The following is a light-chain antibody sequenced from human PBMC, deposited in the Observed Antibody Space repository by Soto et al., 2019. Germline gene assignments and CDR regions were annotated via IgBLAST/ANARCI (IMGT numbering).Light chain of an antibody. Sequence: DIQMTQSPSTLSASVGDRVTITCRASQSISNWLAWYQQKPGKAPKVLMYMASSLESGVPSRFSARGSGTEFTLTISSLQPDDFATYYCQQYNTYSGTFGGGTKVDIK. CDR1: QSISNW. CDR2: MAS. V-gene: IGKV1-5*03. CDR3: QQYNTYSGT. J-gene: IGKJ4*01.